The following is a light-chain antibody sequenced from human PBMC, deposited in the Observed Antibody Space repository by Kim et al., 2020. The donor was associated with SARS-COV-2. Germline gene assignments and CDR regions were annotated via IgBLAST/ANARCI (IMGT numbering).Light chain of an antibody. Sequence: ASVGDTVAITCRASQGINSNLAWYQQRPGKAPNLLIYSAFTLNSGVPSRFSGSGSGTDFTLTITSLQPEDFATYHCQQHHSFPLTFGGGTKVDIK. J-gene: IGKJ4*01. V-gene: IGKV1-9*01. CDR3: QQHHSFPLT. CDR2: SAF. CDR1: QGINSN.